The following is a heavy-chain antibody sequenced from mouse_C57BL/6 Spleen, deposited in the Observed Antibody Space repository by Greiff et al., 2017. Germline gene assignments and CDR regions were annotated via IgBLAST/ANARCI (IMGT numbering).Heavy chain of an antibody. J-gene: IGHJ2*01. CDR1: GYTFTSYW. Sequence: QVQLQQSGAELVKPGASVKLSCTASGYTFTSYWMHWVKQRPGQGLEWIGMIHPNSGSTNYNEKFKSKATLTVDKSSSTAYLQLSSLTSEDSAVYYCARGSDFYYFDDWGQGTTLTVSS. CDR2: IHPNSGST. V-gene: IGHV1-64*01. CDR3: ARGSDFYYFDD.